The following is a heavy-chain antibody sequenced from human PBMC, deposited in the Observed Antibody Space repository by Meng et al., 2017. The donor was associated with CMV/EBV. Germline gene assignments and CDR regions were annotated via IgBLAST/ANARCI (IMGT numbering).Heavy chain of an antibody. CDR1: GGSISSYY. Sequence: GSLRLSCTVSGGSISSYYWSWIRQPAGKGLEWIGRIYYSGSTNYNPSLKSRVTISVDTSKNQFSLKLSSVTAADTAVYYCAREGSDSIFGVASHLNWFDPWGQGTLVTVSS. CDR2: IYYSGST. D-gene: IGHD3-3*01. CDR3: AREGSDSIFGVASHLNWFDP. J-gene: IGHJ5*02. V-gene: IGHV4-4*07.